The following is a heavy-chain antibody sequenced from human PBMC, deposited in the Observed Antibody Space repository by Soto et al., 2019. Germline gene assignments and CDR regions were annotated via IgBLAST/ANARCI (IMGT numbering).Heavy chain of an antibody. Sequence: QVQLQESGPGLVKPSETLSLTCTVSGGSISSYYWSWIRQPPGKGLEWIGYIYYSGSTNYNPSLKSRVTISVDTSKNQFSLKLSSVTAADTAVYYCARRRCSGGSCCFDYWGQGTLVTVSS. CDR2: IYYSGST. V-gene: IGHV4-59*08. J-gene: IGHJ4*02. D-gene: IGHD2-15*01. CDR1: GGSISSYY. CDR3: ARRRCSGGSCCFDY.